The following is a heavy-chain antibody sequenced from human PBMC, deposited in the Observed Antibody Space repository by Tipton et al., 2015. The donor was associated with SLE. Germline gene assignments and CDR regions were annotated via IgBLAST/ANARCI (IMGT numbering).Heavy chain of an antibody. J-gene: IGHJ4*02. CDR2: SHYSGTT. V-gene: IGHV4-59*08. CDR1: GGSFSNDY. Sequence: GLVKPSETLSLTCSVSGGSFSNDYWSWIRQPPGKGLEWIGYSHYSGTTNYNPSLKSRVAISVDTSRNQFSLKLSSVTAADAAVYYCARASSSRRFDNWGQGTLVTVSP. D-gene: IGHD2-15*01. CDR3: ARASSSRRFDN.